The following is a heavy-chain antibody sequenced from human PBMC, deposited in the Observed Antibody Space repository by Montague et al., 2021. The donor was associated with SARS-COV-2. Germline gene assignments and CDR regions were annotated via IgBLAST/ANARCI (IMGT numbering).Heavy chain of an antibody. CDR1: GGSISSSSYF. D-gene: IGHD6-19*01. CDR2: IYYSGST. CDR3: ARDGSAVAGLPRSYGLDV. V-gene: IGHV4-39*07. Sequence: SETLSLTCSVSGGSISSSSYFWGWIRQPPGKGLEWIGSIYYSGSTNYNPSLKSRVTMSVDTSKSQFSLKLSSVTAADTAVYYCARDGSAVAGLPRSYGLDVWGQGTTVTVSS. J-gene: IGHJ6*02.